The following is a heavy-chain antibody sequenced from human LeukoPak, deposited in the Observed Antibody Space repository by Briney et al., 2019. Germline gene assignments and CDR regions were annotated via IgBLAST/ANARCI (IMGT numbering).Heavy chain of an antibody. CDR1: GGSIDSYH. D-gene: IGHD7-27*01. J-gene: IGHJ4*02. CDR2: IYYSGST. Sequence: PSETLSLTCAASGGSIDSYHWTWIRQPPGKGLEWIGYIYYSGSTNYSPSLKSRVTISVDTSRTQFSLKLNSVTAADTAVYYCARVSGARGFDYWGQGTLVTVSS. CDR3: ARVSGARGFDY. V-gene: IGHV4-59*01.